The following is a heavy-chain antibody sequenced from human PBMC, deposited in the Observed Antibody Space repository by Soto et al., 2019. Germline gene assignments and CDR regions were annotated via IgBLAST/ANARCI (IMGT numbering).Heavy chain of an antibody. CDR3: ARSLWSPYFYYGLDV. CDR1: GVALSRYW. J-gene: IGHJ6*02. Sequence: GGSLSLSCPASGVALSRYWLYWIRQAPGKGLVWVSHINSGGNITPYPDSVRGRFTISRDNSKNTLYLDMHSLTTDDTAVYFCARSLWSPYFYYGLDVWGQGTKVTVSS. D-gene: IGHD2-21*01. CDR2: INSGGNIT. V-gene: IGHV3-74*01.